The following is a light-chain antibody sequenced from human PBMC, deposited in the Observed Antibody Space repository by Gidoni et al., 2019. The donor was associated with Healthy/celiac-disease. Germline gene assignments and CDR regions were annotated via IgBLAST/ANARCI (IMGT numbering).Light chain of an antibody. CDR3: CSYAGSYHWV. CDR2: DVS. CDR1: SSDVGGYNY. Sequence: QSALTQPRSVSGSPGQSVTISCTGTSSDVGGYNYVSCYQQHPGKAPKLMIYDVSKRPSGVPDRFSGYKSGNTASLTISGLQAEDEADYYCCSYAGSYHWVFGGGTKLTVL. J-gene: IGLJ3*02. V-gene: IGLV2-11*01.